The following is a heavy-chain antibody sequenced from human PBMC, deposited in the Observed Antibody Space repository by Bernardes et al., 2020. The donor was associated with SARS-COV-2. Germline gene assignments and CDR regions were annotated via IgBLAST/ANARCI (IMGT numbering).Heavy chain of an antibody. D-gene: IGHD3-3*01. CDR3: AKDDATHDFWSGGFDNYYPMDA. Sequence: GGSLRLSCAASGFTFGSHAMNWVRQAPGRGLQWISSIVGSGETAFYADSVKGRFTISRDNSNNNLFLQMSGLTADDTAVYFCAKDDATHDFWSGGFDNYYPMDAWGQGTTVTVSS. J-gene: IGHJ6*02. CDR1: GFTFGSHA. CDR2: IVGSGETA. V-gene: IGHV3-23*01.